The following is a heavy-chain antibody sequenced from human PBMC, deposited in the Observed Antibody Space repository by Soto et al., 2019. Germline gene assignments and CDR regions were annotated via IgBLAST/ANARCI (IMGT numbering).Heavy chain of an antibody. V-gene: IGHV4-59*01. CDR3: ARERGGVDFKFQH. D-gene: IGHD3-3*01. CDR2: IYYSGST. J-gene: IGHJ1*01. CDR1: GGSIISYY. Sequence: SETLSVTCTVSGGSIISYYWSWIRQPPWKGLKWIGDIYYSGSTNYNPSLKSRVTIAVDTSKNQFSMKLSSVTAADTAVYYCARERGGVDFKFQHGGHGTLVSVS.